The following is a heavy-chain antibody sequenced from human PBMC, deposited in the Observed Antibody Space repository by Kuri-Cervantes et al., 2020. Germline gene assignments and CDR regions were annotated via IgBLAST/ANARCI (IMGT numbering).Heavy chain of an antibody. V-gene: IGHV3-53*05. J-gene: IGHJ6*02. Sequence: GGSLRLSCAASGFTVSSNYMSWVRQAPGKGLEWVSVIYSGGSTYYADSVKGRFTISRDNSKNTLYLQMNSLRAEDTAVYYCVSSGYYYYYGMDVWGQGTTVTVSS. CDR2: IYSGGST. D-gene: IGHD3-22*01. CDR3: VSSGYYYYYGMDV. CDR1: GFTVSSNY.